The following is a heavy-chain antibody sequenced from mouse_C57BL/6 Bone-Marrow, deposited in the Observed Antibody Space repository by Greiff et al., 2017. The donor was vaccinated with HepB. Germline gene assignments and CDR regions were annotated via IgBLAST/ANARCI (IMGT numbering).Heavy chain of an antibody. J-gene: IGHJ3*01. CDR1: GFTFSSYA. D-gene: IGHD2-3*01. CDR2: ISDGGSYT. CDR3: ARDGYFFFAY. V-gene: IGHV5-4*01. Sequence: EVQRVESGGGLVKPGGSLKLSCAASGFTFSSYAMSWVRQTPEKRLEWVATISDGGSYTYYPDNVKGRFTISRDNAKNNLYLQMSHLKSEDTAMYYCARDGYFFFAYWGQGTLVTVSA.